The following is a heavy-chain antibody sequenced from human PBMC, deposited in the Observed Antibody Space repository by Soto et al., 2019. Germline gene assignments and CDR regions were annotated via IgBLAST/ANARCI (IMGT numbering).Heavy chain of an antibody. CDR3: TRGEMYYYDSSDY. J-gene: IGHJ4*02. D-gene: IGHD3-22*01. Sequence: PGGSLRLSCAASGLTFSSYWMHWVRQAPGKGLVWVSRINIDGSTTTYADSVRGRFSISRDNAKNTVNLQMKSLRVEDTAVYYCTRGEMYYYDSSDYWGQGTLVTVSS. CDR1: GLTFSSYW. V-gene: IGHV3-74*03. CDR2: INIDGSTT.